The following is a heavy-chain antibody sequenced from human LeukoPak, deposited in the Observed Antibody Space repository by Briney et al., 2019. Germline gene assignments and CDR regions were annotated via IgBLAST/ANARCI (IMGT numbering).Heavy chain of an antibody. J-gene: IGHJ4*02. CDR3: AKARTPKMVRGPLFDY. CDR1: GFTFSSYG. D-gene: IGHD3-10*01. CDR2: ISYDGSNK. V-gene: IGHV3-30*18. Sequence: PGGSLRLSCVVSGFTFSSYGMHWVRQAPGKGLEWVAVISYDGSNKYYADSVKGRFTISRDNSKNTLYLQMNSLRAEDTAVYYCAKARTPKMVRGPLFDYWGQGTLVTVSS.